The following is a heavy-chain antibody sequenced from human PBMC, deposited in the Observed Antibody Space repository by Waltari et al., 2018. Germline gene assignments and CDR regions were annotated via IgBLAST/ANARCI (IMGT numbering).Heavy chain of an antibody. CDR3: ALDLGGYAGS. CDR1: GFTFENFL. D-gene: IGHD2-2*01. CDR2: MDNYGSIT. V-gene: IGHV3-74*01. J-gene: IGHJ4*02. Sequence: EVQLVESGGGLVQPGGSLRLSCAASGFTFENFLMHWVRQVPGKGLVWVSRMDNYGSITTYADSVEGRFTISRDNAKNTLYLQMNSLTVADTALYYCALDLGGYAGSWGQGTMVTVSS.